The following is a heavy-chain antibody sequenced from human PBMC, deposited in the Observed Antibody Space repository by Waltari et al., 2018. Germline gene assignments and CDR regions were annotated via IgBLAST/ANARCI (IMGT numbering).Heavy chain of an antibody. D-gene: IGHD3-3*01. CDR3: TREAYYDFWSGQLHGMDV. CDR2: IRSSGNTI. J-gene: IGHJ6*02. Sequence: EVQLVESGGGLVQPGGSLRLSCAASGFTFSSYEMNWVRQAPGKGLEWVLYIRSSGNTIYYADSMKGRFNIARDNAKNSLYLQMNSLRAEDTAVYYCTREAYYDFWSGQLHGMDVWGQGTTVTVSS. V-gene: IGHV3-48*03. CDR1: GFTFSSYE.